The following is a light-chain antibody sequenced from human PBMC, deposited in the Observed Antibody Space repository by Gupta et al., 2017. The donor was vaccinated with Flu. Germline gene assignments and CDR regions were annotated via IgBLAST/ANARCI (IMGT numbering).Light chain of an antibody. CDR1: SGSVSTRHY. CDR3: ALYVSRDSCV. V-gene: IGLV8-61*01. Sequence: QTVVTQEPSFSVSPGWTVTLTCGLTSGSVSTRHYPSWYQQNPGQSPRTLSYNTDSRSSGVPDRCAASILGKNAVPNITGDQADDDAYYYCALYVSRDSCVFGGGTKVTVL. CDR2: NTD. J-gene: IGLJ3*02.